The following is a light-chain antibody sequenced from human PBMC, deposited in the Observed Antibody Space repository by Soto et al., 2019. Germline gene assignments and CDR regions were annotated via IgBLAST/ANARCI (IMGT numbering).Light chain of an antibody. CDR1: RSNIGNNA. V-gene: IGLV1-44*01. Sequence: QSVLTQPPSASGTPGQRVTISCSGSRSNIGNNAVSWYQQLPGTAPQLLIYNNNQRPSGVPDLFSGSKSGPSASPAISGLQSEDEGDFYCAAWDDSLNARGVFGGGTKLTVL. J-gene: IGLJ3*02. CDR3: AAWDDSLNARGV. CDR2: NNN.